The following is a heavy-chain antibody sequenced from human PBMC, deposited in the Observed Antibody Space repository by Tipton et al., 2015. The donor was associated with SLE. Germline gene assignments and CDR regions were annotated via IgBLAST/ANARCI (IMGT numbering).Heavy chain of an antibody. Sequence: GSLRLSCTGSGFTFSNYDMSWVRQAPGKGLEWVSAISGSGGSTYYADPVKGRFAISRDNSKNTLFLQMDSLRVEDTAVYYCAKEAAYGSGSCYGSWGQGTLVTVSS. J-gene: IGHJ5*02. CDR1: GFTFSNYD. D-gene: IGHD3-10*01. V-gene: IGHV3-23*01. CDR3: AKEAAYGSGSCYGS. CDR2: ISGSGGST.